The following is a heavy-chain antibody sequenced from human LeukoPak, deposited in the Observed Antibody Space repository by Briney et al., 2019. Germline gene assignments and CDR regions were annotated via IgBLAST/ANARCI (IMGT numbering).Heavy chain of an antibody. J-gene: IGHJ4*02. Sequence: GSLRLSCAASGFTFSSYSMNWIRQAPGKGLEWVSSISDTSTYVYYADSVKGRFTISRDNAKNSLYLQMNSLRTEDTAVYYCTRIKPDATLDYWGQGTQVTVSS. CDR3: TRIKPDATLDY. D-gene: IGHD2-2*01. CDR2: ISDTSTYV. CDR1: GFTFSSYS. V-gene: IGHV3-21*01.